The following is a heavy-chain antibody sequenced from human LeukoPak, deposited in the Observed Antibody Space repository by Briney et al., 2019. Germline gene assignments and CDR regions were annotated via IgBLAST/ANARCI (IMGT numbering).Heavy chain of an antibody. Sequence: SVKVSCKASGGTFSSYAISWVRQAPGQGLEWMGGIIPIFGTANYAQKFQGRVTITADESTSTAYMELRSLRSDDTAVYYCARSGSYTYYFDYWGQGTLVTVSS. D-gene: IGHD1-26*01. CDR3: ARSGSYTYYFDY. CDR2: IIPIFGTA. CDR1: GGTFSSYA. J-gene: IGHJ4*02. V-gene: IGHV1-69*13.